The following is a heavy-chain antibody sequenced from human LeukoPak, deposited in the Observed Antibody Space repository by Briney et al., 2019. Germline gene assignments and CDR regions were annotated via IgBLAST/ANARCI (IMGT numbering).Heavy chain of an antibody. CDR2: ISSNGGRT. J-gene: IGHJ4*02. D-gene: IGHD1-7*01. V-gene: IGHV3-64*05. CDR1: GFLLSSYA. CDR3: VKGRGRELVTYFFDY. Sequence: EGPLRLSCSPSGFLLSSYAMHWVRQAPGKGREYVSAISSNGGRTYYADSVKGRLTISGDNSKNTLYFQMSTLRAEETAVYYCVKGRGRELVTYFFDYWGQGTLVSVSS.